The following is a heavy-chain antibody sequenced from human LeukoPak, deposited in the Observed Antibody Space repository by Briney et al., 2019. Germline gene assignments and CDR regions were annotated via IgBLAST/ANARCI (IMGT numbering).Heavy chain of an antibody. Sequence: PSQTLSLTCIASGGSISSGNYCWSWIRQPAGMELEWIVRIYTSGSTNYNPSLKSRVTISVDRSRNQFSLELKSVTAADTAVYYCAREDAGGQKPAGWLQLRLWGQGTPVTVPS. J-gene: IGHJ4*02. V-gene: IGHV4-61*02. CDR1: GGSISSGNYC. CDR3: AREDAGGQKPAGWLQLRL. CDR2: IYTSGST. D-gene: IGHD5-24*01.